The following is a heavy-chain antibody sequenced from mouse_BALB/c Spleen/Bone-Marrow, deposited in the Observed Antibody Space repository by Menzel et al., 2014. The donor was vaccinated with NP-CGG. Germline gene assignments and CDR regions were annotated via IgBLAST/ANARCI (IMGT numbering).Heavy chain of an antibody. CDR1: GFSLTGYG. J-gene: IGHJ4*01. V-gene: IGHV2-6-7*01. D-gene: IGHD2-1*01. CDR2: IWGDGST. Sequence: QIQLQQSGPGLVAPSQSLSITCTVSGFSLTGYGVNWVRPPPGKGLEWLGMIWGDGSTDYNSALKSRLSISKDNSKSRVFLKMNSLQTDDTARYYRARGGNYYAMDYWGQGTSVTVSS. CDR3: ARGGNYYAMDY.